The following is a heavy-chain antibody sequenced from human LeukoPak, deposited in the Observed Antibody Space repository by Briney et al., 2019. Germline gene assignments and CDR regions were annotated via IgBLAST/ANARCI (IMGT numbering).Heavy chain of an antibody. Sequence: GGSLRLCCAASGFTFSSYWMSWVRQAPGKGLEWVANIKQDGSEKYYVDSVKGRFTISRDNAKNSLYLQMNSLRAEDTAVYYCARDKRIVVVPAAIPDNWFDPWGQGTLVTVSS. CDR3: ARDKRIVVVPAAIPDNWFDP. CDR2: IKQDGSEK. V-gene: IGHV3-7*01. J-gene: IGHJ5*02. CDR1: GFTFSSYW. D-gene: IGHD2-2*02.